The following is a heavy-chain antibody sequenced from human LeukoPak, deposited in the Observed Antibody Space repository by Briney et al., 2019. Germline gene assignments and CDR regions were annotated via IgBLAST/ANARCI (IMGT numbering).Heavy chain of an antibody. D-gene: IGHD2-2*01. V-gene: IGHV3-23*01. J-gene: IGHJ4*02. Sequence: PGGSLRLSCAASGFTFSSYAMSWVRQAPGKGLEWVSAISGSGGSTYYADSVKGRFTISRDNSKNTLYLQMNSLRAEDTAVYYCAKLQDIVVVPAAILPSFDYWGQGTLVTVSS. CDR2: ISGSGGST. CDR1: GFTFSSYA. CDR3: AKLQDIVVVPAAILPSFDY.